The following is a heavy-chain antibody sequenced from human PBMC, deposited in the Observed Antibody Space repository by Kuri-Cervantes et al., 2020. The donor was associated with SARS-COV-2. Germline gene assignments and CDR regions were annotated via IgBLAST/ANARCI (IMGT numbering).Heavy chain of an antibody. V-gene: IGHV3-30*04. CDR1: GFTFSSNA. CDR3: AKDSGWELLRLDY. J-gene: IGHJ4*02. D-gene: IGHD1-26*01. Sequence: GGSLRLSCAASGFTFSSNAMHWVRQAPGKGLEWVAVISYDGSNKYYADSVKGRFTISRDNSKSTLSLQMNSLRAEDTAVYYCAKDSGWELLRLDYWGQGTLVTVSS. CDR2: ISYDGSNK.